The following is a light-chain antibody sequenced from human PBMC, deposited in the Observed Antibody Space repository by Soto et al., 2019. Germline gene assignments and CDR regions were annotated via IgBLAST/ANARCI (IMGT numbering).Light chain of an antibody. J-gene: IGKJ1*01. CDR2: DAS. Sequence: EIVLTQSPGTLSLSPGERATLSCRASQSIRKNLGWYQHKPGQAPRLLIYDASGRAAGGPDRFSGSGSGTDFPLPNNKLGAGDFAVYYCQEYCGSSRTFGQGTKVEIK. CDR3: QEYCGSSRT. CDR1: QSIRKN. V-gene: IGKV3-20*01.